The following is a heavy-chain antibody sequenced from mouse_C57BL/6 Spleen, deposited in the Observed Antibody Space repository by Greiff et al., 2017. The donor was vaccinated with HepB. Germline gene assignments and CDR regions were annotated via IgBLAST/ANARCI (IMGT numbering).Heavy chain of an antibody. CDR2: IDPETGGT. J-gene: IGHJ2*01. Sequence: QVQLKQSGAELVRPGASVTLSCKASGYTFTDYEMHWVKQTPVHGLEWIGAIDPETGGTAYNQKFKGKAILTEDKSSSTAYMELRSLTSEDSAVYYCTREGGLTTVVAFDYWGQGTTLTVSS. CDR1: GYTFTDYE. CDR3: TREGGLTTVVAFDY. D-gene: IGHD1-1*01. V-gene: IGHV1-15*01.